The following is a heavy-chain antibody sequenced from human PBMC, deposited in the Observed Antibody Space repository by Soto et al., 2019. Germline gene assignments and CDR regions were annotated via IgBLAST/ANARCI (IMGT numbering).Heavy chain of an antibody. D-gene: IGHD1-26*01. J-gene: IGHJ4*02. CDR1: GFTFSSYA. CDR3: AKGLVVGATTSLDKFDY. CDR2: ISGSGGST. V-gene: IGHV3-23*01. Sequence: EVQLLESGGGLVQPGGSLRLSCAASGFTFSSYAMSWVRQAPGKGLEWVSAISGSGGSTYYADSVKGRFTISRDNSKNTLYLQMNSLRAEDTAVYYCAKGLVVGATTSLDKFDYWGQGTLVTVSS.